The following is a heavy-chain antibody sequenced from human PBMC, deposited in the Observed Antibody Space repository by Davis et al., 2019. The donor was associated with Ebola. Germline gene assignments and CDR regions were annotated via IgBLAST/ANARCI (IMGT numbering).Heavy chain of an antibody. CDR1: GFSLSAYW. D-gene: IGHD5-12*01. CDR2: INRDGTGT. Sequence: GESLKISCAPSGFSLSAYWMHWVRQAPGQGPVWISRINRDGTGTDYADSVKGRFTISRDNAKNTLYLQMNSLRAEDTAVYYCARVRATIPLVWFDYWGQGTLVTVSS. V-gene: IGHV3-74*01. J-gene: IGHJ5*01. CDR3: ARVRATIPLVWFDY.